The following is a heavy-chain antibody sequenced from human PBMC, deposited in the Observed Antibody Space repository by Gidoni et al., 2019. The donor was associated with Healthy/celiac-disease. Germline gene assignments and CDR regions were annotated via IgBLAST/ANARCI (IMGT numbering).Heavy chain of an antibody. CDR3: AGPYCSSTSCYLSYYYYGMDV. V-gene: IGHV4-39*01. D-gene: IGHD2-2*01. J-gene: IGHJ6*02. Sequence: QLQLQESGPGLVKPSETLSLTCTVSGGSISSSSYYWGWIRQPPGKGLEWIGSIYYSGSTYYNPSLKSRVTISVDTSKNQFSLKLSSVTAADTAVYYCAGPYCSSTSCYLSYYYYGMDVWGQGTTVTVSS. CDR2: IYYSGST. CDR1: GGSISSSSYY.